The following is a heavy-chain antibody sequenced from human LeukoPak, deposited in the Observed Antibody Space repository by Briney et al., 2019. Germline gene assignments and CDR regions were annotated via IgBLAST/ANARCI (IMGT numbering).Heavy chain of an antibody. D-gene: IGHD3-3*01. Sequence: PGGSLRLSFAGSGFTVNNNYMAWVRQAPGEGLGWVSVIDSEGNTYYADSVMGRFSISRDNSKNMVFLQMNSLRAEDTAVYYCARGLHDLWRGHMGYWGQGTLVTVSS. V-gene: IGHV3-53*01. CDR2: IDSEGNT. CDR1: GFTVNNNY. J-gene: IGHJ4*02. CDR3: ARGLHDLWRGHMGY.